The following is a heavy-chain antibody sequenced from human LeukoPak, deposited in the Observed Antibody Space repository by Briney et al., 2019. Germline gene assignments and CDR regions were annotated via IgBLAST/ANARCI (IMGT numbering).Heavy chain of an antibody. CDR2: IIPIFGTA. Sequence: SVKVSCKASGGTFSSYAISWVRQAPGQGLEWMGGIIPIFGTANYAQKFQGRVTITTDESTSTAYMELSSLRSEDTAVYYCARGPYSSSWFYYFDYWGQGTLVTVSS. D-gene: IGHD6-13*01. CDR1: GGTFSSYA. V-gene: IGHV1-69*05. J-gene: IGHJ4*02. CDR3: ARGPYSSSWFYYFDY.